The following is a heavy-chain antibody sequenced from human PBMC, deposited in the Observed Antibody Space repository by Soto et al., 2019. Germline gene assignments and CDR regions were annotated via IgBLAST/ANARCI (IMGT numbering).Heavy chain of an antibody. CDR3: AKDRRPRRQWLIDAFDY. D-gene: IGHD6-19*01. J-gene: IGHJ4*02. CDR1: GFTFSIYA. V-gene: IGHV3-30*18. Sequence: QVQLVESGGGVVQPGRSLRVSCAASGFTFSIYAMHWVRQAPGTGLEWVAVISYDGTKTYYADSVKGRFTISRDNSKNTVYLQMNSLRDEDTAVYYCAKDRRPRRQWLIDAFDYWGQGTLVTVSP. CDR2: ISYDGTKT.